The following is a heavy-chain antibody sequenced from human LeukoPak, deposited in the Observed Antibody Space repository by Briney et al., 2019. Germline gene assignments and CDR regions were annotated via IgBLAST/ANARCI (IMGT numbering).Heavy chain of an antibody. Sequence: GASVKVSCKASGGTFNNYPISWVRQAPGQGLEWMGGIIPMFGTANYAQKFQGRLTITADESTSTAYMELSSLRSEDTAVYYCARRSGQINYDPNFDYWGQGTLVTVSS. CDR3: ARRSGQINYDPNFDY. D-gene: IGHD3-16*01. V-gene: IGHV1-69*01. J-gene: IGHJ4*02. CDR2: IIPMFGTA. CDR1: GGTFNNYP.